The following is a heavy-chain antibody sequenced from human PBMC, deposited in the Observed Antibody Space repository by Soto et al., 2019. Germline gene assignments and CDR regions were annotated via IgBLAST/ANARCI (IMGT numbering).Heavy chain of an antibody. J-gene: IGHJ5*02. CDR3: ARTRSGSYL. CDR1: GYTFTSFD. D-gene: IGHD3-10*01. Sequence: QVQLVQSGAEVKKPGASVKVACRASGYTFTSFDINWVRQATGQGLEWMGRMNPSSGNTDYAQKFQGRVTITRDTPISTAYMELGSLRSEDTAVYYCARTRSGSYLWGQGTLVTVSS. CDR2: MNPSSGNT. V-gene: IGHV1-8*01.